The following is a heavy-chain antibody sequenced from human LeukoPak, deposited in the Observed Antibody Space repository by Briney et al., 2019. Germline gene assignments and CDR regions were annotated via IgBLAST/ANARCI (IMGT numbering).Heavy chain of an antibody. CDR1: EFSISSYK. CDR3: ARATETDSSGWPFDY. CDR2: IKESGSQE. Sequence: SGGSLRLSCGASEFSISSYKISWVRQAPGKGLEWVAHIKESGSQEYNVGSVKGRFTVSRDNAQNSVYLQMNSLGVEDTAVYYCARATETDSSGWPFDYWGQGTLVTVSS. D-gene: IGHD6-19*01. J-gene: IGHJ4*02. V-gene: IGHV3-7*01.